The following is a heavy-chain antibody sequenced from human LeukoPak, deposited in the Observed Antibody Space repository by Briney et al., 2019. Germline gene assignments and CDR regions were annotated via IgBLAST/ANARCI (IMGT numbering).Heavy chain of an antibody. V-gene: IGHV4-39*01. CDR3: ARRQLEKIAVADWFDP. CDR1: GGSISSSSYY. D-gene: IGHD6-19*01. J-gene: IGHJ5*02. Sequence: SETLSLTCTVSGGSISSSSYYWGWIRQPPGKGLEWIGSIYYSGSTYYSPSLKSRVTISVDTSKNQFSLKPSSVTAADTAVYYCARRQLEKIAVADWFDPWGQGTLVTVSS. CDR2: IYYSGST.